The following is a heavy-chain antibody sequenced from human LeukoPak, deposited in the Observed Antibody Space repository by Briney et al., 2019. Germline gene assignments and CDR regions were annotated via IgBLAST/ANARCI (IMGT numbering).Heavy chain of an antibody. V-gene: IGHV1-69*04. Sequence: SVKVSCKASGGTFSSYAISWVRQAPGQGLEWMGRIIPILGIANYAQKFQGRVTITADKSTSTAYMELSSLRSEDTAVYCCARDGRQLVLWFDPWGQGTLVTVSS. D-gene: IGHD6-13*01. CDR2: IIPILGIA. CDR3: ARDGRQLVLWFDP. CDR1: GGTFSSYA. J-gene: IGHJ5*02.